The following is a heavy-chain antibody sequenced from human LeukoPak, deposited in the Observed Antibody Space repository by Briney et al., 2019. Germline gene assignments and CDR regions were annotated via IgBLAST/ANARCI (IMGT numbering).Heavy chain of an antibody. CDR1: GYTFSGTGWY. CDR2: IHPNNGDT. J-gene: IGHJ4*02. Sequence: ASVKVSCKASGYTFSGTGWYLYWLRQAPGQGLECMGWIHPNNGDTAYAQKFEGRVAITRDTSISTAYMELRKLRPDDTAVYFCARDGPAQMVDLDYWGQGTLVTVSS. CDR3: ARDGPAQMVDLDY. V-gene: IGHV1-2*02. D-gene: IGHD3-10*01.